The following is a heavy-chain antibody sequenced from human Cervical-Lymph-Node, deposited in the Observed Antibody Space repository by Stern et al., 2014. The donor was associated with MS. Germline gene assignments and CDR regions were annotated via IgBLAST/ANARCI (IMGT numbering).Heavy chain of an antibody. D-gene: IGHD2-21*02. CDR1: GCTFSSYA. J-gene: IGHJ4*02. CDR2: IIPILGIA. Sequence: QVQLVESGAEVKKPGSSVKVSCKASGCTFSSYAISWVRQAPGQGLEWMGRIIPILGIANYAQKFQGRVTITADKSTSTAYMELSSLRSEDTAVYYCARDPRCGGDCYSDHWGQGTLVTVSS. CDR3: ARDPRCGGDCYSDH. V-gene: IGHV1-69*09.